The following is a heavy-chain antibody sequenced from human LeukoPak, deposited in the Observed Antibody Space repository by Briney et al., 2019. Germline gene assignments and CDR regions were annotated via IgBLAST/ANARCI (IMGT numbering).Heavy chain of an antibody. CDR3: ARDLHTAMVDY. CDR2: IWYDGSNK. J-gene: IGHJ4*02. D-gene: IGHD5-18*01. CDR1: GFTFSSYG. Sequence: GGSLRLSCAASGFTFSSYGMHLVRQAPGKGLEWVAVIWYDGSNKYYADSVKGRFTISRDNSKNTLYLQMNSLRAEDTAVYYCARDLHTAMVDYWGQGTLVTVSS. V-gene: IGHV3-33*01.